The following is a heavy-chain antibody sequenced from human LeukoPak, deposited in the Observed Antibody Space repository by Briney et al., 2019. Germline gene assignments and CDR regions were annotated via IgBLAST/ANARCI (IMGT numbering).Heavy chain of an antibody. CDR1: GFTFSTYS. D-gene: IGHD3-22*01. Sequence: GGSLRLSCAASGFTFSTYSMNWVRQAPGKGLEWVSSISDSNSYIYYADSVQGRFTISRDNSNHTLDLQMNSLRAEDTAVYYCAKNSDSSGYFPHYYYYYYMDVWGKGTTVTVSS. V-gene: IGHV3-21*04. J-gene: IGHJ6*03. CDR3: AKNSDSSGYFPHYYYYYYMDV. CDR2: ISDSNSYI.